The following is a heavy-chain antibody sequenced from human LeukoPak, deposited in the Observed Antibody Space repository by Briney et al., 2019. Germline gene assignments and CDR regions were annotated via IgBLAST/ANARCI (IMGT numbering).Heavy chain of an antibody. CDR1: GFSVSSSS. J-gene: IGHJ4*02. Sequence: GGSLRLSCAVSGFSVSSSSMNWVRQAPGKGLEWVSIFYSDGSVLFADSVKGRFSVSRDSSKNTMYLQMNNLRAEDTAIYYCGTSASAHYRVFDYWGQGALVTVSS. CDR3: GTSASAHYRVFDY. CDR2: FYSDGSV. V-gene: IGHV3-53*01. D-gene: IGHD3-10*01.